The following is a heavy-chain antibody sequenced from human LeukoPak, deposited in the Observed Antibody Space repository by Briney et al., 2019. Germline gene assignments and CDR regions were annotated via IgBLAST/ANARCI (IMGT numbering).Heavy chain of an antibody. J-gene: IGHJ5*01. CDR3: VKDPRDTYGTNWFVS. D-gene: IGHD2-21*01. CDR1: GFSFGTYA. Sequence: GGSLRLSCVASGFSFGTYAMSWVRQAPGKGLQWVSQISGTGGATWYAGFARDRFTISRDNSKKTLYLQMSGLRVEDTAMYYCVKDPRDTYGTNWFVSWGQGTLLIVSS. CDR2: ISGTGGAT. V-gene: IGHV3-23*01.